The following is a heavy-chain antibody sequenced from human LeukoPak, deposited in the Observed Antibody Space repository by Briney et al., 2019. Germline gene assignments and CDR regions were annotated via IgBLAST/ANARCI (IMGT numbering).Heavy chain of an antibody. Sequence: GGSLRLSCAASGFTFSDYYMSWIRQAPGQGLEWVSYISSSGTTIYYADSVKGRFTISRDNAKNSLYLQMNSLRAEDTAVYYCARDVLNSSNDAFDIWGQGTMVTVSS. CDR2: ISSSGTTI. CDR3: ARDVLNSSNDAFDI. V-gene: IGHV3-11*04. J-gene: IGHJ3*02. D-gene: IGHD6-13*01. CDR1: GFTFSDYY.